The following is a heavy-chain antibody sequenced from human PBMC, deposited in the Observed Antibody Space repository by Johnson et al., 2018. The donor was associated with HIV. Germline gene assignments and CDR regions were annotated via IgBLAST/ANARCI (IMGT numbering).Heavy chain of an antibody. CDR3: ARELGYSSRAFGAFDI. D-gene: IGHD6-13*01. Sequence: VQLVESGGGLVQPGGSLRLSCAASVSTVSSNYMSWVRQAPGKGLEWVSVIYSGGSTYYADSVTGRFTISRDNSKNTLYLQMNSLRAEDTAVYYCARELGYSSRAFGAFDIWGQGTMVTVSS. CDR1: VSTVSSNY. CDR2: IYSGGST. V-gene: IGHV3-66*02. J-gene: IGHJ3*02.